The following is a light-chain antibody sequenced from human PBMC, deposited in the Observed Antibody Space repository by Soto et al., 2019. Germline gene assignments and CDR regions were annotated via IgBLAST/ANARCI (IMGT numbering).Light chain of an antibody. V-gene: IGKV1-5*01. CDR2: DVS. Sequence: DIQMTQSPATVSASVGDRVTITCRASHNINYWLAWYQQRPGSAPKRLIYDVSTLEGGVPSRLGGSHSATEISLTIGTLQPDDFETDYGQHYAFGSQTCGEGTEVEV. CDR3: QHYAFGSQT. J-gene: IGKJ4*02. CDR1: HNINYW.